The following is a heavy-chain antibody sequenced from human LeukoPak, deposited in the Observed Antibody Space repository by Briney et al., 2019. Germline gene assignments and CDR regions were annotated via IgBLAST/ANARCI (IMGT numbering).Heavy chain of an antibody. J-gene: IGHJ6*03. CDR3: AKDLRYTSTSSYMDV. V-gene: IGHV3-23*01. CDR1: GFIFSNYG. CDR2: ISGSDSTT. D-gene: IGHD6-6*01. Sequence: GGSLRLSCAASGFIFSNYGMNWVRQAPGKGLEWVSGISGSDSTTYYADSVKGRFTVSRDNSKNTLYLQMNSLGAEDTAVYYCAKDLRYTSTSSYMDVWGKGTTVTVS.